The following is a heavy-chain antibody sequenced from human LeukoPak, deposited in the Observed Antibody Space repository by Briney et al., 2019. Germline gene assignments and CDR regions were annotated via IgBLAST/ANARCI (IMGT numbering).Heavy chain of an antibody. CDR3: ARALTYYYDSSADWFDP. CDR2: MNPNSGNT. Sequence: ASVKVSCKASGYTFTSYDNNWVRQATGQGLEWMGWMNPNSGNTGYAQKFQGRVTMTRNTSISTAYMELSSLRSEDTAVYYCARALTYYYDSSADWFDPWGQGTLVTVSS. CDR1: GYTFTSYD. J-gene: IGHJ5*02. V-gene: IGHV1-8*01. D-gene: IGHD3-22*01.